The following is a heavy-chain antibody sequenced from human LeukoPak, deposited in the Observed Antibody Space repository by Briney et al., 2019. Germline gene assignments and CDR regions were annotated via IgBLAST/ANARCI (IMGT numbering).Heavy chain of an antibody. J-gene: IGHJ4*02. CDR1: GGTFSSYA. Sequence: ASVKVSCKASGGTFSSYAISWVRQAPGQGLEWMGGIIPIFGTANYAQKFQGRVTITTDESTSTAYMELSSLRSEDTAVYYCAIRPYPPAVYYFDYWGQGTLVTVSS. CDR2: IIPIFGTA. CDR3: AIRPYPPAVYYFDY. V-gene: IGHV1-69*05.